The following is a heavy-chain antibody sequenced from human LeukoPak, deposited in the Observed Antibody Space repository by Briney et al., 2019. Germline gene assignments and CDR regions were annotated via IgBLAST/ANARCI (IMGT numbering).Heavy chain of an antibody. V-gene: IGHV3-30*18. CDR2: ITYDGSNK. CDR3: AKDLKVIVLAGIGLYV. CDR1: GFTFSSYS. Sequence: GGSLRLSCAASGFTFSSYSMHWVRQAPGKGLEWVASITYDGSNKYYADSVKGRFTISRDNSKNSLYLQMNSQRAEDTAVYYCAKDLKVIVLAGIGLYVWGQGTTVTGFS. J-gene: IGHJ6*01. D-gene: IGHD2/OR15-2a*01.